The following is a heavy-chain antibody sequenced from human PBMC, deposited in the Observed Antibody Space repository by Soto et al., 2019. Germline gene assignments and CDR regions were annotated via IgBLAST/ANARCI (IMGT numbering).Heavy chain of an antibody. CDR2: IKQDGSEK. CDR1: GFTFSSYW. J-gene: IGHJ6*02. D-gene: IGHD2-2*01. CDR3: ARVSPLLLLLPPEYYYGMDV. V-gene: IGHV3-7*05. Sequence: PGGSLRLSCAASGFTFSSYWMSWVRQAPGKGLEWVANIKQDGSEKYYVDSVKGRFTISRDNAKNSLYLQMNSLRAEDTAVYYCARVSPLLLLLPPEYYYGMDVWGQGTTVTVSS.